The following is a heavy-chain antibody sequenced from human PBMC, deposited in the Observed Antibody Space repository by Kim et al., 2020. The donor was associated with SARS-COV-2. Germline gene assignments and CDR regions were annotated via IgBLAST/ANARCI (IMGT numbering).Heavy chain of an antibody. J-gene: IGHJ4*02. CDR1: GFTFSSYA. V-gene: IGHV3-23*01. Sequence: GGSLRLSCAASGFTFSSYAMSWVRQAPGKGLEWVSAISISVSGTYYADSVKGRFTISRDNSKNTLYLQMNSLRVEDSAVYYCARTPRNSDYWGQGTLVTVSS. CDR2: ISISVSGT. CDR3: ARTPRNSDY.